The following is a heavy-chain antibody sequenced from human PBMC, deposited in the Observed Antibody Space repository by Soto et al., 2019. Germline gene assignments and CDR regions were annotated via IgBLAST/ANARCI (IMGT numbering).Heavy chain of an antibody. CDR3: GRGFGGTH. D-gene: IGHD2-15*01. V-gene: IGHV3-7*05. Sequence: GGSLRLSCAASGFTFNNYYMVWVRQAPGRGLEWVANINQDGSAKYYVDSVKGRFTISRDNAKSSLYLQINSLRAEDTATYYCGRGFGGTHWGQGSLVTVSS. CDR2: INQDGSAK. CDR1: GFTFNNYY. J-gene: IGHJ4*02.